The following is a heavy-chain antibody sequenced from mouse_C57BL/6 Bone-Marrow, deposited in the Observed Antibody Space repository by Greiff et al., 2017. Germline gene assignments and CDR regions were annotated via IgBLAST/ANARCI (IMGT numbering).Heavy chain of an antibody. J-gene: IGHJ4*01. CDR3: ATCFFGVGAEGHAMDY. Sequence: VQLQESDAELVKPGASVKISCKVSGYTFTDHTIHWMKQRPEQGLELIGYIYPRDGSTKYNEKFKGKATLTADKSASTAYMQLNSLTSVDSAVYFDATCFFGVGAEGHAMDYWGQGTTVTVSS. V-gene: IGHV1-78*01. CDR2: IYPRDGST. D-gene: IGHD3-3*01. CDR1: GYTFTDHT.